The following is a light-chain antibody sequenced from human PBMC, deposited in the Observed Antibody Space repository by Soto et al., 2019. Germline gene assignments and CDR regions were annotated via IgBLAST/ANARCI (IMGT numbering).Light chain of an antibody. CDR1: QGISSF. Sequence: IQLTQSPSSLSASVGDRVTITCRASQGISSFLAWYQQKPGKAPKLLIYGASPLQTGVPSRFSGSGSGTDFTLTIGSLQPEDFGTYYCQQLNSFPIPFGPGTKVDIK. CDR3: QQLNSFPIP. J-gene: IGKJ3*01. CDR2: GAS. V-gene: IGKV1-9*01.